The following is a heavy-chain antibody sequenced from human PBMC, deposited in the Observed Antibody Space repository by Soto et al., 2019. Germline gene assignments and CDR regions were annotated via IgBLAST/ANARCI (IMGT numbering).Heavy chain of an antibody. V-gene: IGHV4-34*01. CDR3: AATAMVGGNGMDV. D-gene: IGHD5-18*01. Sequence: PSETLSLTCAVYGGSFSGYYWSWIRQPPGKGLEWIGEINHSGSTNYNPSLKSRVTISVDTSKNQFSLKLSSVTAADTAVYYCAATAMVGGNGMDVWGQGTRVTVSS. CDR1: GGSFSGYY. CDR2: INHSGST. J-gene: IGHJ6*02.